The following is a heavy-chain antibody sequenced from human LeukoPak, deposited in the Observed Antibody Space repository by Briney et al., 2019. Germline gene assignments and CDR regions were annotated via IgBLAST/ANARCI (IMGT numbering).Heavy chain of an antibody. CDR3: AKDLFDHNWFDP. V-gene: IGHV3-23*01. CDR2: ISGSGGST. Sequence: PGGSLRLSCAASGFTFSSFAMSWVRQAPGPGLGWVSAISGSGGSTYYADSVKGRFTISIDNSKNTLYLQMNSLRAEDTAVYYCAKDLFDHNWFDPWGQGTLVTVSS. CDR1: GFTFSSFA. J-gene: IGHJ5*02.